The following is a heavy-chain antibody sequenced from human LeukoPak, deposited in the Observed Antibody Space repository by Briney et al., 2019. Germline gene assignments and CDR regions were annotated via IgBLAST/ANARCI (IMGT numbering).Heavy chain of an antibody. CDR1: GGAFSSYA. V-gene: IGHV1-69*05. CDR3: ARASLGYYDSSGYPAEYFQH. CDR2: IIPIFGTA. J-gene: IGHJ1*01. D-gene: IGHD3-22*01. Sequence: GASVKVSCKASGGAFSSYAISWVRQAPGQGLEWMGWIIPIFGTANYAQKFQDRVTITTDKSTSTAYMELSSLRSEDSAVYYCARASLGYYDSSGYPAEYFQHWGQGTLVTVSS.